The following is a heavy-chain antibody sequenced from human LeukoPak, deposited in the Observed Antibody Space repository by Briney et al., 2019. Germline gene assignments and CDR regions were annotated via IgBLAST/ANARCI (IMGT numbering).Heavy chain of an antibody. J-gene: IGHJ4*02. Sequence: GRSLRLSCAASGFTFSSYGMHWVRQAPGKGLEWVAVISYDGSNKYYADSVKGRFTISRDNSKNTLYLQMNSLRAEDTAVYYCASTDSSGYYSNFDCWGQGTLVTVSS. CDR1: GFTFSSYG. D-gene: IGHD3-22*01. CDR2: ISYDGSNK. V-gene: IGHV3-30*03. CDR3: ASTDSSGYYSNFDC.